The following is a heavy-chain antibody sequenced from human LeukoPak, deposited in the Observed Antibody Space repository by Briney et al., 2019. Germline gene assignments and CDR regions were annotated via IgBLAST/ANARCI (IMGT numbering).Heavy chain of an antibody. J-gene: IGHJ3*02. D-gene: IGHD6-13*01. CDR2: IHYSASA. CDR3: ARHREGGYSRGLFDI. Sequence: SSETLSLTCTVSGVSITSITYYWGWIRHPPGKGLEWIVSIHYSASACYTPSLKSRVTISVDTSKDQFSLKLSSVTAAITAVYDCARHREGGYSRGLFDIWGQGTMVTVSS. CDR1: GVSITSITYY. V-gene: IGHV4-39*01.